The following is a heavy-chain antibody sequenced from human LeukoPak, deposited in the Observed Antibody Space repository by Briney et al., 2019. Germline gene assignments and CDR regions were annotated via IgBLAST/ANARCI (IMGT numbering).Heavy chain of an antibody. CDR2: ISYDGSNK. J-gene: IGHJ6*02. V-gene: IGHV3-30-3*01. CDR3: ARAVAGPSLYYYYGMAV. CDR1: GFTFSSYA. D-gene: IGHD6-19*01. Sequence: HPGGSLRLSCAASGFTFSSYARRWVRQAPGKGLEWVAVISYDGSNKYYADSVKGRFTISRDNSKNTLYLQMNSLRAEDTAVYYCARAVAGPSLYYYYGMAVWSQGTTVTVSS.